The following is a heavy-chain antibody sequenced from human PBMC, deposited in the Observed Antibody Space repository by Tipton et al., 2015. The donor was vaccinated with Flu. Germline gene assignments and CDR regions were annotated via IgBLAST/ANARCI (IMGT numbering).Heavy chain of an antibody. CDR2: IKQDGSEK. CDR3: ARGPRIVVVPAAFDY. Sequence: GSLRLSCAASGFTFSSYWMSWVRQAPGKGLEWVANIKQDGSEKYYVDSVKGRFTISRDNAKNSLYLQMNSLRAEDSAVYYCARGPRIVVVPAAFDYWAQGSLVTVSS. D-gene: IGHD2-2*01. V-gene: IGHV3-7*01. J-gene: IGHJ4*02. CDR1: GFTFSSYW.